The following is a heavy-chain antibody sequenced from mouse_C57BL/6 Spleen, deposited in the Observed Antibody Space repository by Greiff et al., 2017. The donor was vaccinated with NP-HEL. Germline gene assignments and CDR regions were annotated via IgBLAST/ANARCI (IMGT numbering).Heavy chain of an antibody. CDR1: GFTFTDYY. CDR3: TRYSPGWFAY. CDR2: IRNKANGYTT. Sequence: DVKLVESGGGLVQPGGSLSLSCAASGFTFTDYYMSWVRQPPGKALEWLGFIRNKANGYTTEYSASVKGRFTISRDNSQSILYLQMNALGAEDRATYYCTRYSPGWFAYWGQGTLVTVSA. J-gene: IGHJ3*01. V-gene: IGHV7-3*01.